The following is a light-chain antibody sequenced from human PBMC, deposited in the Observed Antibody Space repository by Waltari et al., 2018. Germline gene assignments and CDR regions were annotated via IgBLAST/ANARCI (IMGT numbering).Light chain of an antibody. CDR3: QMNEALPAT. V-gene: IGKV3-20*01. CDR2: ASS. J-gene: IGKJ1*01. CDR1: RVIDRY. Sequence: SASRVIDRYLVCYRQKPCQAPRLLSLASSIRATGIPDKFRGSASCTDFSLTSSGLEPEDFAVYYCQMNEALPATFGQGTKVEIK.